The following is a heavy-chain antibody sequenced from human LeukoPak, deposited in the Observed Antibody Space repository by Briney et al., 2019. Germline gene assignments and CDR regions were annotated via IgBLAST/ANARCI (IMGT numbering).Heavy chain of an antibody. V-gene: IGHV3-7*01. D-gene: IGHD6-13*01. J-gene: IGHJ4*02. CDR1: GFTFSSYW. CDR3: LRDYQGY. Sequence: GGALRLSCAASGFTFSSYWMSWVRQAPGKGLEWVANIKEDGSQKYYVDSVKGRFNISRDNAKNSLYLQMNSLRAEDTALYYCLRDYQGYWGQGTLVTVSS. CDR2: IKEDGSQK.